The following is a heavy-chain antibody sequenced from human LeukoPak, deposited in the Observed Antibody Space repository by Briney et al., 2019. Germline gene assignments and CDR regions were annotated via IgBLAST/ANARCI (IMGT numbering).Heavy chain of an antibody. Sequence: ASVKVSCKASGYTFTYYAMNWVRQAPGQGLEWMGWINTNTGNPTYAQGFTGRFVFSLDTSVSTAYLQISSLKAEDTAVYYCARDLHYYDSSGYYSRLSDYWGQGTLVTVSS. CDR2: INTNTGNP. J-gene: IGHJ4*02. CDR1: GYTFTYYA. V-gene: IGHV7-4-1*02. D-gene: IGHD3-22*01. CDR3: ARDLHYYDSSGYYSRLSDY.